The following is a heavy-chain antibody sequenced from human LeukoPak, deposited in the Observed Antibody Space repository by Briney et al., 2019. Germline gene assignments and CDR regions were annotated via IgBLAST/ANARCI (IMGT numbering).Heavy chain of an antibody. CDR1: GFTFSAYA. CDR2: LSASGGTT. J-gene: IGHJ3*02. D-gene: IGHD3-10*01. Sequence: GGSLRLSCSASGFTFSAYAMTWVRQAPGEGLEWVSALSASGGTTYYADSVKGRFTTSRDNSKNTLYLQMNSLRAEDTAVYYCTYGSGSYDAFDIWGQGTMVTVSS. CDR3: TYGSGSYDAFDI. V-gene: IGHV3-23*01.